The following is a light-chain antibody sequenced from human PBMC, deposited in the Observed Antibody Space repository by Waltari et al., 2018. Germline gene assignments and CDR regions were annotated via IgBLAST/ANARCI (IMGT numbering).Light chain of an antibody. V-gene: IGKV1-39*01. CDR1: KNINNY. CDR2: AAS. J-gene: IGKJ1*01. Sequence: DIQMTQSPSSLSASVGDRVAITCRARKNINNYVNWYQQKPGKAPKLLIYAASTLLSGVLSRFSGGGAGTEFTLTTSSLQHEDFATSYCQQSYNNPRAFGQGTKVEIK. CDR3: QQSYNNPRA.